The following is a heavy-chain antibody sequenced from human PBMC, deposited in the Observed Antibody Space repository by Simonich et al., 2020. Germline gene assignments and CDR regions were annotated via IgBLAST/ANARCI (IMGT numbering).Heavy chain of an antibody. V-gene: IGHV5-51*04. CDR1: GYSFASYW. J-gene: IGHJ4*02. Sequence: EVQLVQSGAEVKKPGESLKLSCKGSGYSFASYWIGWVRQRPGKGPEWMGIIYTGDIDTRYSPAFQGQVTISADNLISTAYLQWSRLKDSDADKYYCVRPGSGYDYFDYWGQGNLVNVSS. CDR2: IYTGDIDT. CDR3: VRPGSGYDYFDY. D-gene: IGHD5-12*01.